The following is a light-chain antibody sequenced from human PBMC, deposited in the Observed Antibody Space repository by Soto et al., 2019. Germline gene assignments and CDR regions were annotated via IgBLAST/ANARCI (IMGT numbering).Light chain of an antibody. CDR1: TGPVTSGDY. CDR3: LSSSNGAGGV. J-gene: IGLJ1*01. CDR2: DTD. Sequence: QAVVTQEPSLTVSPGGTVTLTCGSSTGPVTSGDYPYWFQQKPGQAPRTLIYDTDNQHSWTPARFAGFLRGGKAALTLSGAQPEEAAEYYGLSSSNGAGGVFGPGTKVTVL. V-gene: IGLV7-46*01.